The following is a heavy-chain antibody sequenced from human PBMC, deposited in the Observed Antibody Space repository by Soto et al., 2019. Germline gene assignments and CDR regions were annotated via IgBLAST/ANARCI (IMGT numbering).Heavy chain of an antibody. CDR2: ISGSGGST. D-gene: IGHD2-15*01. V-gene: IGHV3-23*01. Sequence: AGGSLRLSCAASGFTFSSYAMSWVRQAPGKGLEWVSAISGSGGSTYYADSVKGRFTISRDNSKNTLYLQMNSLRAEDTAVYYCANLRYCSGGSCYSEIGYFDYWGQGTLVTVSS. J-gene: IGHJ4*02. CDR3: ANLRYCSGGSCYSEIGYFDY. CDR1: GFTFSSYA.